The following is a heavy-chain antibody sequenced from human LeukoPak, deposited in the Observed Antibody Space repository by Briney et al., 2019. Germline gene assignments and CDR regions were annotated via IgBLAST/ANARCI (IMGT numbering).Heavy chain of an antibody. V-gene: IGHV4-59*12. J-gene: IGHJ5*02. CDR3: ARGIADRYNWFDP. CDR1: GASISSYY. D-gene: IGHD6-13*01. CDR2: MSYRGTTNYRTT. Sequence: RTSETLSLTCTVSGASISSYYWTWIWQTPGKGLEWIGYMSYRGTTNYRTTNYNPSLRSRVTISEDTSQKQFSLELSSVTAADTAVYYCARGIADRYNWFDPWGQGILVTVSS.